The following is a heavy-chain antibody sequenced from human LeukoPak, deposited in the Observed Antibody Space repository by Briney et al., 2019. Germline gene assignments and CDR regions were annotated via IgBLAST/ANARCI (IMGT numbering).Heavy chain of an antibody. CDR3: ARRGGSHFDY. CDR2: IYHSGST. Sequence: SETLSLTCAVSGYSISSGYYWGLIRQPPGKGLEWIGSIYHSGSTYYNPSLKSRVTISVDTSKNQFSLKLSSVTAADTAVYYCARRGGSHFDYWGQGTLVTVSS. D-gene: IGHD2-15*01. J-gene: IGHJ4*02. V-gene: IGHV4-38-2*01. CDR1: GYSISSGYY.